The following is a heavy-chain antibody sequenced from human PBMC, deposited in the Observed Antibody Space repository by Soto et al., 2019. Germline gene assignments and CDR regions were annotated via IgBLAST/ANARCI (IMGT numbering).Heavy chain of an antibody. D-gene: IGHD2-15*01. CDR2: IIPLLGMT. J-gene: IGHJ6*02. Sequence: QVQLLQSGSLLKRPGSSVKISCQASGDTFITHTLTWVRQAPGQGPEWVGRIIPLLGMTDYAQRFQGRVTLTADKSTTTAYMVLGSLTSEDTAIYYCARDQYCSVSTCFGYPYVWGPGTALTVSS. CDR3: ARDQYCSVSTCFGYPYV. V-gene: IGHV1-69*04. CDR1: GDTFITHT.